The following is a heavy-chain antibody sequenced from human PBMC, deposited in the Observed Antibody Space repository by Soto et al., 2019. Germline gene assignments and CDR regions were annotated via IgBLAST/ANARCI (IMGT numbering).Heavy chain of an antibody. D-gene: IGHD3-22*01. CDR3: ARDYYDSSGYYHYGMDV. Sequence: PGGTLSLSSAASGFPFRSYSMNWVRQAPGKGLEWVSSISSSSSYIYYADSVKGRFTISRDNAKNSLYLQMNSLRAEDTAVYYCARDYYDSSGYYHYGMDVWGQGTTVTVSS. V-gene: IGHV3-21*01. CDR1: GFPFRSYS. CDR2: ISSSSSYI. J-gene: IGHJ6*02.